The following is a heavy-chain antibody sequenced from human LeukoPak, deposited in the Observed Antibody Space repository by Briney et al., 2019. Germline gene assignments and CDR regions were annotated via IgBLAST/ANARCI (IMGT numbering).Heavy chain of an antibody. CDR3: ARHRASSRGGSGYSQGRFAY. CDR1: GDSISSSDYY. V-gene: IGHV4-39*01. J-gene: IGHJ4*02. CDR2: ICYSVKT. D-gene: IGHD3-22*01. Sequence: SETLSLTCSVPGDSISSSDYYWSCRRPPPGKGLEWIVSICYSVKTDYNPSLKRRVTISVDTSRRRFSLNYNFGTAPESVLYYCARHRASSRGGSGYSQGRFAYWGQGTLVTVCS.